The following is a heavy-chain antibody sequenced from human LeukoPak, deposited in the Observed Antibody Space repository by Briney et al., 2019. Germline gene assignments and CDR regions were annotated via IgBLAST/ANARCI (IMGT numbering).Heavy chain of an antibody. CDR1: GGSFSGYY. D-gene: IGHD1-26*01. V-gene: IGHV4-34*01. Sequence: SETLSLTCAVYGGSFSGYYWSWIRQPPGKGLEWIGEINHSGSTNYNPSLKSRVTISVDTSKNQFSLKLSSVTAADTAVYYRARNLIVGATPDYFDYWGQGTLVTVSS. CDR3: ARNLIVGATPDYFDY. CDR2: INHSGST. J-gene: IGHJ4*02.